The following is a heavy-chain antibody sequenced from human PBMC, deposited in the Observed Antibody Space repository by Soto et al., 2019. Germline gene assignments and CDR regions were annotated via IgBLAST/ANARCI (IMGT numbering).Heavy chain of an antibody. D-gene: IGHD6-19*01. CDR3: ASAGGLGAVAADY. Sequence: PSETLSLTCAVYGGSFSGYYWSWIRQPPGKGLEWIGYIYHSGSTYYNPSLKSRVTISVDRSKNQFSLKLSSVTAADTAVYYCASAGGLGAVAADYWGQGTLVTVSS. J-gene: IGHJ4*02. CDR1: GGSFSGYY. V-gene: IGHV4-34*01. CDR2: IYHSGST.